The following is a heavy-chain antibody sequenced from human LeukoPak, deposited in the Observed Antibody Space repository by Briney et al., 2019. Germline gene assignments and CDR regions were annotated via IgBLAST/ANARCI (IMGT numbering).Heavy chain of an antibody. CDR2: ISGSGGST. D-gene: IGHD1-7*01. V-gene: IGHV3-23*01. Sequence: GGSLRLSCAASGFTFSSYAMSWVRQAPGKGLEWVSAISGSGGSTYYADSVKGRFPISRDNSKNTPYLQMNSLRAEDTAVYYCAKDWGNWNYRYYFDYWGQGTLVTVSS. CDR1: GFTFSSYA. J-gene: IGHJ4*02. CDR3: AKDWGNWNYRYYFDY.